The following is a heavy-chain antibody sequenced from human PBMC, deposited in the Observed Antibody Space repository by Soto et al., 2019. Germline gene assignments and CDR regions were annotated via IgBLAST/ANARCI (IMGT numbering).Heavy chain of an antibody. V-gene: IGHV3-33*03. Sequence: QVHLVESGGGVVQPGRSLRLSCATSGFTFTNYVMHWVRQTPGKGLEWVANVWYDGRQTWYADLAKGRFTISRDNSENKVSLQMHSLRVEDTAVYYCATEPVKAIWRIGSWGIDNWGQGTLVTVSS. CDR3: ATEPVKAIWRIGSWGIDN. CDR1: GFTFTNYV. D-gene: IGHD6-13*01. CDR2: VWYDGRQT. J-gene: IGHJ4*02.